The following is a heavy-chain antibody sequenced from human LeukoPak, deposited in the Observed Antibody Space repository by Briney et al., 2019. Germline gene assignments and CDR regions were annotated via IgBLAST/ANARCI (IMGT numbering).Heavy chain of an antibody. CDR1: GGSISSGGYS. CDR3: ARVHTDAFDI. Sequence: SQILSLTCAVSGGSISSGGYSWSWIRQPPGKGLEWIGYIYHSGSTYYNPSLKSRVTISVDRSKNQFSLKLSSVTAADTAVYYCARVHTDAFDIWGQGTMVTVSS. CDR2: IYHSGST. J-gene: IGHJ3*02. V-gene: IGHV4-30-2*01.